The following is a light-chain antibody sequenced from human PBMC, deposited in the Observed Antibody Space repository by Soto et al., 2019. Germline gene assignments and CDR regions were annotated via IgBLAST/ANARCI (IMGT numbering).Light chain of an antibody. J-gene: IGLJ1*01. CDR3: CSYAGGPYV. CDR2: DVS. Sequence: QSALTQPRSGSGSPGQSGAISCTGTSSDVGGYNYVSWYQQHPGKAPKLMIYDVSKRPSGVPDRFSGSKSGNTASLTISGLQAEDEADYYCCSYAGGPYVFGTGTKVTVL. CDR1: SSDVGGYNY. V-gene: IGLV2-11*01.